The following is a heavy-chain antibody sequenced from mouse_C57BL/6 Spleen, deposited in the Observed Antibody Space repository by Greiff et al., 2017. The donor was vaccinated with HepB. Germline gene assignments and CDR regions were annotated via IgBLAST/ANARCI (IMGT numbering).Heavy chain of an antibody. CDR2: IYPGDGDT. J-gene: IGHJ3*01. CDR3: ARGEGS. CDR1: GYAFSSSW. Sequence: VQVVESGPELVKPGASVKISCKASGYAFSSSWMNWVKQRPGKGLEWIGRIYPGDGDTNYNGKFKGKATLTADKSSSTAYMQLSSLTSEDSAVYFCARGEGSWGQGTLVTVSA. V-gene: IGHV1-82*01.